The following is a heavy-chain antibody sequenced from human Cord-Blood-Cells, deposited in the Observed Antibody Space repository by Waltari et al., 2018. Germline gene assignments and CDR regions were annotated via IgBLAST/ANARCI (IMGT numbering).Heavy chain of an antibody. J-gene: IGHJ6*02. Sequence: EVQLVQSGAEVKKPGESLKISCKGSGYSFTSYWIGWVRQMPGKGLEWMGIIYPGYTETRYSPSFQGKVTISADKSISTAYLQWSSLKASDTAMYYCARHAYYSSSFPSYYYYGMDVWGQGTTVTVSS. CDR3: ARHAYYSSSFPSYYYYGMDV. CDR1: GYSFTSYW. V-gene: IGHV5-51*01. CDR2: IYPGYTET. D-gene: IGHD6-6*01.